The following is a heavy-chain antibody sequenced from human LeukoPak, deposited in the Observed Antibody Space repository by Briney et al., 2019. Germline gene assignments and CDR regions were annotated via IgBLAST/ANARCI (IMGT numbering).Heavy chain of an antibody. D-gene: IGHD2-2*01. V-gene: IGHV4-4*07. CDR1: GCSISSYY. J-gene: IGHJ5*02. CDR3: ARARHCSSTSCYWYDWFDP. CDR2: SYSSGST. Sequence: TWETLSLTCTVSGCSISSYYWSWIRQPAGKGLEWIGRSYSSGSTYYNPSPKSRVTISVDTSKNQFSLKLSSVTAADTAVYYCARARHCSSTSCYWYDWFDPWGQGTLVTVSS.